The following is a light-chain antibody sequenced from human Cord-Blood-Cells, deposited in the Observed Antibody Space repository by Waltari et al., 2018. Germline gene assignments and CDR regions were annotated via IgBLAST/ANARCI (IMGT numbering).Light chain of an antibody. J-gene: IGLJ1*01. CDR1: SSDVAGYNY. Sequence: QSALTQPASVSGSPGQSVTISCTGTSSDVAGYNYVSWYQQHPGKAPKLIIYEVRNQPSGVSNRVPGAKSGNTASLTIPGRQAQDEAEYYCSAYTSSSTLGFGTGTKVTVL. V-gene: IGLV2-14*01. CDR3: SAYTSSSTLG. CDR2: EVR.